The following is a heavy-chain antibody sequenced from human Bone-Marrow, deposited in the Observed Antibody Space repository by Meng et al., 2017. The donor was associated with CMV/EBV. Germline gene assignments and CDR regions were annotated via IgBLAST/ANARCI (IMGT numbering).Heavy chain of an antibody. Sequence: GESLKISCGTSGFTFSGYEMNWVRQAPGKGLEWVSYISNSGSSTYYADSVKGRFTISRDNAQDSLYLQMNSLRAEDTAVYYCASRTEYYYYGMDVCGQGTTVTVSS. J-gene: IGHJ6*02. CDR1: GFTFSGYE. CDR3: ASRTEYYYYGMDV. D-gene: IGHD1-14*01. V-gene: IGHV3-48*03. CDR2: ISNSGSST.